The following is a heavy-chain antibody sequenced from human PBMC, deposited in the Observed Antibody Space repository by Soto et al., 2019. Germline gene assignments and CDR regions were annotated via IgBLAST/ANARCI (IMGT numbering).Heavy chain of an antibody. D-gene: IGHD3-10*01. CDR3: ASGSMVRGFYYFDY. CDR1: GYSISSSNW. J-gene: IGHJ4*02. Sequence: SETLSLTCAVSGYSISSSNWWGWIRQPPGKGLEWIGYIYYSGTTYYNPSLKSRVTMSVDTSRNQFSLKLTSVTAADTAVYYCASGSMVRGFYYFDYWGQGTLVTVSS. V-gene: IGHV4-28*01. CDR2: IYYSGTT.